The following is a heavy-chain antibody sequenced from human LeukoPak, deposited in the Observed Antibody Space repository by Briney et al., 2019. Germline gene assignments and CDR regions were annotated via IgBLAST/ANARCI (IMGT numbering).Heavy chain of an antibody. CDR2: IYTSGST. CDR1: GGSISSYY. V-gene: IGHV4-4*07. J-gene: IGHJ5*02. D-gene: IGHD5-18*01. Sequence: KPSETLSLTCTVSGGSISSYYWSWIWQPAGKGLEWIGRIYTSGSTNYNPSLKSRVTISVDTSKNQFSLKLSSVTAADTAVYYCARDRYVYGSDDRWFDPWGQGTLVTVSS. CDR3: ARDRYVYGSDDRWFDP.